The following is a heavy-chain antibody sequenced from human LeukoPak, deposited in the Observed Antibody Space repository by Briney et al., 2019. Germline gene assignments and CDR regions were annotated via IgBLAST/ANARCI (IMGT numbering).Heavy chain of an antibody. D-gene: IGHD1-26*01. V-gene: IGHV3-48*03. CDR1: GFTFSSYE. CDR2: ISSSGSTI. J-gene: IGHJ3*02. CDR3: ARDQGELLHLQDAFDI. Sequence: GGSLGLSCAASGFTFSSYEMNWVRQAPGKGLEWVSYISSSGSTIYYADSVKGRFTISRDNAKNSLYLQMNSLRAEDTAVYYCARDQGELLHLQDAFDIWGQGTMVTVSS.